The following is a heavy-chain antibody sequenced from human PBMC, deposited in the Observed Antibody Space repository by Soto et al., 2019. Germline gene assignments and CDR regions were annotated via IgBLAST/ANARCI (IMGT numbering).Heavy chain of an antibody. Sequence: KTSETLSLTCTVSGGSISSGDYYWSWIRQPPGKGLEWIGYIYYSGSTYYNPSLKSRVTISVDTSKNQFSLKLSSVTAADTAVYYCARELRGYYYGMDVWGQGTTVTVSS. CDR3: ARELRGYYYGMDV. CDR1: GGSISSGDYY. V-gene: IGHV4-30-4*01. J-gene: IGHJ6*02. CDR2: IYYSGST. D-gene: IGHD4-17*01.